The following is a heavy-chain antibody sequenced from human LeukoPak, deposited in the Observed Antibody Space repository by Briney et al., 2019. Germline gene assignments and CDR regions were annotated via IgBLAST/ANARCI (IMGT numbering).Heavy chain of an antibody. V-gene: IGHV4-39*07. CDR3: PRSVEMATIAPPYYHYYYMDV. CDR1: DGSISSSSYY. D-gene: IGHD5-24*01. J-gene: IGHJ6*03. CDR2: IYYSGST. Sequence: SETLSLTCTVSDGSISSSSYYWGWIRQPPGKGLEWIGSIYYSGSTYYNPSLKRRVTISVDTSKNQFSLKLSSVTAADTAVYYWPRSVEMATIAPPYYHYYYMDVWGKGTTVTVSS.